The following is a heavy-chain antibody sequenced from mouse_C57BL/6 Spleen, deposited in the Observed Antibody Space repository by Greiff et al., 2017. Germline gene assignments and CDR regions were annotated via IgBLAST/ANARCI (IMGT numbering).Heavy chain of an antibody. V-gene: IGHV5-17*01. CDR3: ARGGVYGLYLFAS. Sequence: EVKLVESGGGLAKPGGSLKLSCAASGFTFSDSGMHWVRQAPEQGLEWVAYISSGSSTIYYADTVKGRFTISRDNAKNTLFLQMPSLRSEDTAMYYCARGGVYGLYLFASWGQGALVTVSA. D-gene: IGHD1-1*02. CDR2: ISSGSSTI. J-gene: IGHJ3*01. CDR1: GFTFSDSG.